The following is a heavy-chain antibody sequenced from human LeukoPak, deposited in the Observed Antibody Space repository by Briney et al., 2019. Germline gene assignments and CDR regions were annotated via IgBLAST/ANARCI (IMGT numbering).Heavy chain of an antibody. CDR2: IYNRGTT. CDR1: GGSISGYY. Sequence: SETLSLTCTVSGGSISGYYWTWIRQPPGKGLEWFANIYNRGTTNYNPSLQSRLTISVDTSKSQVSLKLSSVTAADAAIYYCARHFGYTQDYFDFWGQGTLVTVSP. J-gene: IGHJ4*02. CDR3: ARHFGYTQDYFDF. D-gene: IGHD1-1*01. V-gene: IGHV4-59*08.